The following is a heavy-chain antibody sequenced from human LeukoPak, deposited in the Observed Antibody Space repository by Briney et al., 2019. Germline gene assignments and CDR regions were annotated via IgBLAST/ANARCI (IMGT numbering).Heavy chain of an antibody. V-gene: IGHV3-30*02. CDR1: GFTFSSYG. CDR2: IRYDGSYK. D-gene: IGHD6-19*01. J-gene: IGHJ4*02. CDR3: AKDFFGSGWHPALFEY. Sequence: GGSLRLSCAASGFTFSSYGMYWVRQAPGKGLEWVAFIRYDGSYKYYADSVKGRFTISRDNSKNTLYLQMNSLRPEDTAVHYCAKDFFGSGWHPALFEYWGQGTLVTVSS.